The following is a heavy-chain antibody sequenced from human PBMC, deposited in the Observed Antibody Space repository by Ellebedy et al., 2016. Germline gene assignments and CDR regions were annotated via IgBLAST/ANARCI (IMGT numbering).Heavy chain of an antibody. CDR1: GFSVSSSY. Sequence: GGSLRLXXAVSGFSVSSSYMSWVRQAPGKGLEWVSVIYSGGITYYADSVQGRFTISRDNSKNTLFLQMNSLRVEDTAVYYCARDSGCTGNTCRQKYMDVWGKGTTVTVSS. V-gene: IGHV3-53*01. CDR3: ARDSGCTGNTCRQKYMDV. J-gene: IGHJ6*03. D-gene: IGHD2-8*02. CDR2: IYSGGIT.